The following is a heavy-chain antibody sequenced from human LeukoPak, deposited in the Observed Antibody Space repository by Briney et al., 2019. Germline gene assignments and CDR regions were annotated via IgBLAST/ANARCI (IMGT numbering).Heavy chain of an antibody. D-gene: IGHD6-19*01. J-gene: IGHJ4*02. Sequence: GGSLRLSCAASGFTFSSYAMSWVRQAPGKGLEWVSAISGSGGSTYYADSVKGRFTNSRDNSKNTLYLQMNSLRAEDTAVYYCAKSDSGWYGETFDYWGQGTLVTVSS. CDR3: AKSDSGWYGETFDY. CDR2: ISGSGGST. CDR1: GFTFSSYA. V-gene: IGHV3-23*01.